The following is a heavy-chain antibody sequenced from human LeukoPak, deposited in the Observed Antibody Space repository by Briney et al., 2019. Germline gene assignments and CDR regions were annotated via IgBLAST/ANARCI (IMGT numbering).Heavy chain of an antibody. V-gene: IGHV3-30-3*01. CDR3: AKDHGSSSSIYYFDY. Sequence: GGSLRLSCAASGFTFSSYAMHWVRQAPGKGLEWVAVISYDGSNKYYADSVKGRFTISRDNSKNTLYLQMNSLRAEDTAVYYCAKDHGSSSSIYYFDYWGQGTLVTVSS. CDR1: GFTFSSYA. D-gene: IGHD6-13*01. CDR2: ISYDGSNK. J-gene: IGHJ4*02.